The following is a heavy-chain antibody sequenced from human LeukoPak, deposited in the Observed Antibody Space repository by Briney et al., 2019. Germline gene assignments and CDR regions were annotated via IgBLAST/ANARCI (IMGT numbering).Heavy chain of an antibody. V-gene: IGHV3-21*01. CDR2: ISSSSSYI. D-gene: IGHD3-3*01. J-gene: IGHJ4*02. CDR3: ARDEGPTYDFWSVH. CDR1: GFXXSSXS. Sequence: SLRLSCAASGFXXSSXSMNWVRQAPGKGLEWVSSISSSSSYIYYADSVKGRFTISRDNAKNSLYLQMNSLRAEDTAVYYCARDEGPTYDFWSVHWGQGTLVTVSS.